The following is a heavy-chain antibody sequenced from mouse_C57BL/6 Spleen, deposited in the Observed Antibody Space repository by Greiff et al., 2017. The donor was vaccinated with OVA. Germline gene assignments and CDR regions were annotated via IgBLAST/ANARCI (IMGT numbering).Heavy chain of an antibody. CDR1: GYTFTSYW. Sequence: QVQLQQPGAELVMPGASVKLSCKASGYTFTSYWMHWVKQRPGQGLEWIGEIDPSDSDTNYNQKFKGKSTLTVDKSSSTAYMQLSSLTSEDSAVYYCARFYYDCGVDYWGQGTTLTVSS. CDR2: IDPSDSDT. D-gene: IGHD2-4*01. CDR3: ARFYYDCGVDY. V-gene: IGHV1-69*01. J-gene: IGHJ2*01.